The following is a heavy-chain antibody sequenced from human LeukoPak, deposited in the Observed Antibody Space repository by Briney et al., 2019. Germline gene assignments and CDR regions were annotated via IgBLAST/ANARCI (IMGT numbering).Heavy chain of an antibody. D-gene: IGHD3-10*01. J-gene: IGHJ6*02. Sequence: GGSLRLSCAASGLTFSNYAMMWLRQAPGKGLEWVSVIYSGGSTYYADSVKGRFTISRDNSKNTLYLQMNSLRAEDTAVYYCARTPYGSGRPYYYYYGMDVWGQGTTVTVSS. CDR3: ARTPYGSGRPYYYYYGMDV. V-gene: IGHV3-53*01. CDR2: IYSGGST. CDR1: GLTFSNYA.